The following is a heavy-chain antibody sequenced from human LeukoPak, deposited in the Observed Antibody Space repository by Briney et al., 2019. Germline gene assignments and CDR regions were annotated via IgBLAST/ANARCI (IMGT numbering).Heavy chain of an antibody. CDR3: ARAESENYMDV. V-gene: IGHV4-59*01. Sequence: SETLSLTCTVSGGSISSYYWSWIRQPPGKGLKWIGYIYYSGTTNYNPSLKSRVTISVDTSKNQFSLKLSSVTAADTAVYYCARAESENYMDVWGKGTTVTVSS. CDR1: GGSISSYY. J-gene: IGHJ6*03. D-gene: IGHD1-14*01. CDR2: IYYSGTT.